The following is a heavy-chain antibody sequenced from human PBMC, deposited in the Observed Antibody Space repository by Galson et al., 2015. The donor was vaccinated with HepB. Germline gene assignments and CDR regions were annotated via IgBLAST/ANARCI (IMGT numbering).Heavy chain of an antibody. V-gene: IGHV3-23*01. CDR3: AREGNDYYDSSGYYYAFDY. CDR2: ISGSGGST. D-gene: IGHD3-22*01. J-gene: IGHJ4*02. CDR1: GFTFSRYA. Sequence: SLRLSCAASGFTFSRYAMSWVRQAPGKGLEWVSAISGSGGSTYYADSVKGRFTISRDNSKNTLYLQMNSLRAEDTAVYYCAREGNDYYDSSGYYYAFDYWGQGTLVTVSS.